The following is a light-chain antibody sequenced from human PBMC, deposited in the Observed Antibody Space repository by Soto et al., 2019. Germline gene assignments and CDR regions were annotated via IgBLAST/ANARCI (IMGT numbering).Light chain of an antibody. J-gene: IGKJ1*01. CDR1: QSISRS. CDR3: QQYGVSPWT. CDR2: GAS. Sequence: LSLSVAIVSVYTEERTTLSCRASQSISRSLAWYQQKPGQAPRLLIYGASSRATGIPDRFSGSGSGTDFTLTISRLEPEDVAVYYCQQYGVSPWTFGQGTKV. V-gene: IGKV3-20*01.